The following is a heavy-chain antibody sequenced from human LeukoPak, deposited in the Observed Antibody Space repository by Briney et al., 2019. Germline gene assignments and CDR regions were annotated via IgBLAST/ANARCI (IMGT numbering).Heavy chain of an antibody. V-gene: IGHV3-7*01. CDR3: ARDAPRNSGSSLIY. CDR1: GFTFSDYW. Sequence: GGSLRLSCAASGFTFSDYWMSRVRLAPGKGLEWVANIRQDGSEKYYVDSVKGRFTISRDNAKNSLYLQMNSLRAEDTAVYYCARDAPRNSGSSLIYWGQGTLVTVSS. D-gene: IGHD3-16*02. CDR2: IRQDGSEK. J-gene: IGHJ4*02.